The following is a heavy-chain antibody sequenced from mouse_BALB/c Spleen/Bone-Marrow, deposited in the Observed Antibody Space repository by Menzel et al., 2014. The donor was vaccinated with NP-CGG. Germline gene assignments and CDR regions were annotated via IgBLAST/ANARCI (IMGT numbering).Heavy chain of an antibody. CDR3: TREGWLRYFDY. Sequence: LQQSGSELVRPGASAKLSCKASGYTFTSYWMHWVKQRHGQGLEWIGNIYPGSGSTNYDEKFKSKGTLTVDTSSSTAYMHLSSLTSEDSAVYYCTREGWLRYFDYWGQGTTLTVSS. CDR1: GYTFTSYW. CDR2: IYPGSGST. J-gene: IGHJ2*01. D-gene: IGHD2-2*01. V-gene: IGHV1S22*01.